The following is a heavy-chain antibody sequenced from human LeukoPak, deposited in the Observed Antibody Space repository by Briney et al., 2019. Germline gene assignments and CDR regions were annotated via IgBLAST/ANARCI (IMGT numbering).Heavy chain of an antibody. CDR3: AKVGCSGGSCHLDY. CDR2: ISYDGSNK. Sequence: PGRSLRLSCAASGFTFSSYGMHWVRQAPGKGLEWVAVISYDGSNKYYADSVRGRSTISRDNSKNTLYLQMNSLRAEDTAVYYCAKVGCSGGSCHLDYWGQGTLVTVSS. J-gene: IGHJ4*02. CDR1: GFTFSSYG. D-gene: IGHD2-15*01. V-gene: IGHV3-30*18.